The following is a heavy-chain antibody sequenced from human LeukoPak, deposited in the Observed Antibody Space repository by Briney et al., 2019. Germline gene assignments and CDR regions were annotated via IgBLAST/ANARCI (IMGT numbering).Heavy chain of an antibody. V-gene: IGHV3-66*01. D-gene: IGHD1-26*01. CDR3: ARGPQYSGSYYVDY. J-gene: IGHJ4*02. CDR1: GFTVSSKY. CDR2: IYRGGST. Sequence: GGSLRLSCVASGFTVSSKYMSWVRQAPGKGLEWVSVIYRGGSTYYADSVKGRFTISRDNSKNTLYLQMNSLRAEDTAVYYCARGPQYSGSYYVDYWGQGTLVTVSS.